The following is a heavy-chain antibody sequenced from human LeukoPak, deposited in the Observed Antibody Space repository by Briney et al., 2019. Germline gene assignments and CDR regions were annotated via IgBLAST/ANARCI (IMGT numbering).Heavy chain of an antibody. CDR2: ISIDGDTK. D-gene: IGHD1-26*01. CDR3: ARDHDSGGGGGY. V-gene: IGHV3-30-3*01. Sequence: PGGSLRLSCAASGFTFSRYTMHWVRQAPGQGLEWVAVISIDGDTKYHADSVRGRFTISRDNSKNTVYLQMNSLRVEDTAVYFCARDHDSGGGGGYWGQGTLVTVSS. CDR1: GFTFSRYT. J-gene: IGHJ4*02.